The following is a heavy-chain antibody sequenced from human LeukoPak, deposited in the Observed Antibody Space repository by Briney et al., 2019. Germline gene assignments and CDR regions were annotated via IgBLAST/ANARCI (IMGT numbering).Heavy chain of an antibody. CDR2: INPSGGST. D-gene: IGHD5-18*01. CDR1: GYTFTSYY. CDR3: ARRGYSYDLDY. V-gene: IGHV1-46*01. J-gene: IGHJ4*02. Sequence: GASVNVSCKASGYTFTSYYMHWVRQTPGQGLEWMGIINPSGGSTSYAQKFQGRVTMTRDTSTSTVYMELSSLRSEDTAVYYCARRGYSYDLDYWGQGTLVTVSS.